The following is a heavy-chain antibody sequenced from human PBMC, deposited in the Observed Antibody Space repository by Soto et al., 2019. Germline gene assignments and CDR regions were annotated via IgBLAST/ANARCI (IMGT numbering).Heavy chain of an antibody. CDR1: GFTFTNAC. J-gene: IGHJ4*02. CDR3: TTIIPKGKWELGS. V-gene: IGHV3-15*05. Sequence: XGSLRLSCAASGFTFTNACMSWVRQAPGKGLEWIGRIKSKTDGATTDYAGPVKGRFTISRDDSKKKLFVQMNGLKTEDTAVYYCTTIIPKGKWELGSWGQGTLVTVSS. CDR2: IKSKTDGATT. D-gene: IGHD1-26*01.